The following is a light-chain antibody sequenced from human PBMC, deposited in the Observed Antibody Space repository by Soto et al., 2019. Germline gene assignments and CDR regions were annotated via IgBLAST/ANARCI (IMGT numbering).Light chain of an antibody. CDR1: SGSVSSSHH. J-gene: IGLJ1*01. CDR3: VLYMGRDTPYV. Sequence: QTVVTQEPSFSVSPGETVTLTCGLSSGSVSSSHHPSWYQQTPGQSPRTLIHDTNRRSSGVPDRFSGSILGNKAALTITGAQAGDESEYFCVLYMGRDTPYVFRSGTKVTVL. V-gene: IGLV8-61*01. CDR2: DTN.